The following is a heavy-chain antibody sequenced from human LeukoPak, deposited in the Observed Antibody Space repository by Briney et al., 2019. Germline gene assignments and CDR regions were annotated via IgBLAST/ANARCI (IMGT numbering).Heavy chain of an antibody. V-gene: IGHV3-21*01. Sequence: PGGSLRLSCAASGFTFSSYSMNWVRQAPGKGLEWVSSISSSSSYIYYADSVKGRFTISRGNAKNSLYLQMNSLRAEDTAVYYCARGTVAVGYNHENGDYWGQGTLVTVSS. CDR3: ARGTVAVGYNHENGDY. D-gene: IGHD5-18*01. CDR1: GFTFSSYS. J-gene: IGHJ4*02. CDR2: ISSSSSYI.